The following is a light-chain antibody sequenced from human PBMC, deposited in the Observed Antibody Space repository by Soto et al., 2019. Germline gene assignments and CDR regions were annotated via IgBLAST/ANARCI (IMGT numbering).Light chain of an antibody. CDR1: QNIGDW. V-gene: IGKV1-12*02. CDR3: QQANIFPFT. J-gene: IGKJ4*01. Sequence: DVRMTQSPSSVTASVGDTVTITCRASQNIGDWLAWYQQKPGKVPQLLIYAASSLQSGVPSRFSGSRSGPNFTLTISSLQPEDCATYYCQQANIFPFTFGGGTKVEIK. CDR2: AAS.